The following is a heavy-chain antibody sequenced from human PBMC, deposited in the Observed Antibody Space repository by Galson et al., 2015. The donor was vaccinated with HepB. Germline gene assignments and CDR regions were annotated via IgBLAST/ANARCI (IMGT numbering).Heavy chain of an antibody. CDR1: GYTFTSKY. V-gene: IGHV1-46*04. CDR2: INPSDGST. D-gene: IGHD3-22*01. J-gene: IGHJ4*02. CDR3: ARGRHYYDGSGQGPFDY. Sequence: SVKVSCKASGYTFTSKYLQWVRQAPGQGLEWMGIINPSDGSTGYARKLRGRVTMTRDTPTSTVYMELSSLRSEDTAMYYCARGRHYYDGSGQGPFDYWGQGTLVTVSS.